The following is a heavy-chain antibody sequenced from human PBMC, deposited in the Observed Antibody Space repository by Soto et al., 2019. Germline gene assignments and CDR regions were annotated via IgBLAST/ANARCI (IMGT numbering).Heavy chain of an antibody. CDR3: ARDPIAESGTGYFES. CDR1: GFTFSYYA. CDR2: MSFDGRNK. V-gene: IGHV3-30*04. D-gene: IGHD6-13*01. Sequence: QVQLGESGGGVVQPGRSLRLSCVGSGFTFSYYAMHWVRQAPGKGLEWLAVMSFDGRNKDYADSVKGRFTISRDNSKNTLYLQMTSLRSDDTAVYYCARDPIAESGTGYFESWGQGTLVTVSS. J-gene: IGHJ4*02.